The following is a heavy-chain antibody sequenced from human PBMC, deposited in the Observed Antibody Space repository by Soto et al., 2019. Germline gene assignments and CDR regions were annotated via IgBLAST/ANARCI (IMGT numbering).Heavy chain of an antibody. V-gene: IGHV1-46*03. CDR1: GYTFTSYY. J-gene: IGHJ6*03. CDR2: INPSGGST. CDR3: AITMVRGGPYYMDV. D-gene: IGHD3-10*01. Sequence: ASVKVSCKASGYTFTSYYMHWVRQAPGQGLEWMGIINPSGGSTNYAQKFQGRVTMTRDTSTSTVYMELSSPRSEDTAVYYCAITMVRGGPYYMDVWGKGTTVTVSS.